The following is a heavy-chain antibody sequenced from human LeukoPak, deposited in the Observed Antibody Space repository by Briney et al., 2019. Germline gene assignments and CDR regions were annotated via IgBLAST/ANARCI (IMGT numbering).Heavy chain of an antibody. V-gene: IGHV3-23*01. J-gene: IGHJ3*01. CDR2: ISNSDGNT. CDR1: GFTFSSYA. CDR3: AKDRTAIGGYGAFDL. D-gene: IGHD5-18*01. Sequence: QSGGSLRLSCAASGFTFSSYAMSWVRQAPGKGLEWVSTISNSDGNTYYADSVKGRFTISRDNSKNTLYLQMNSLRAEDTAVYYCAKDRTAIGGYGAFDLWGQGTMVTVSS.